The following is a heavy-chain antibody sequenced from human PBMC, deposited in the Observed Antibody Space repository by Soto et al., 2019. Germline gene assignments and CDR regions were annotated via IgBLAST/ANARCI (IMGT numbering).Heavy chain of an antibody. J-gene: IGHJ6*02. D-gene: IGHD2-2*01. CDR2: ISGSGGST. V-gene: IGHV3-23*01. Sequence: PGGSLRLSCAASGFTFSSYAMSWVRQAPGNGLEWVSAISGSGGSTYYAYSVKGRFTISRDNSKNTLYLQMNSLRAEDTPVYYCAKPLILSIVVVPAAPYYYYYGMDVWGQGTTVTVSS. CDR3: AKPLILSIVVVPAAPYYYYYGMDV. CDR1: GFTFSSYA.